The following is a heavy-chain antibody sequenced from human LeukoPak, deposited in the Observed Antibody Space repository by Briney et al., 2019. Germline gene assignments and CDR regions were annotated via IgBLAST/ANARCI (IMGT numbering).Heavy chain of an antibody. D-gene: IGHD6-13*01. J-gene: IGHJ6*02. Sequence: GRSLRLSCAASGFTFDDYAMHWVRQAPGKGLEWVSGTSWNSGSIGHADSVKGRFTISRDNAKNSLYLQMNSLRAEDTALYYCAKDIGIAAAGTYYGMDVWGQGTTVTVSS. CDR3: AKDIGIAAAGTYYGMDV. CDR1: GFTFDDYA. CDR2: TSWNSGSI. V-gene: IGHV3-9*01.